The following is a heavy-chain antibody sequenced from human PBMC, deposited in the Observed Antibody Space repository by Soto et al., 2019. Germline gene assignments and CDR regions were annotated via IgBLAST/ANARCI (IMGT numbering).Heavy chain of an antibody. V-gene: IGHV5-51*01. D-gene: IGHD4-17*01. CDR1: GYSFTSYW. CDR2: IYPGDSDT. Sequence: EVQLVQSGAEVKKPGEALKISCKGSGYSFTSYWNGWVRQMPGKCLEWMGIIYPGDSDTRYSPSFQGQVTISADKSISTAYLQWSSLKASDTAMYYCARRVIDYGGNSERPQRHVYGMDVWGQGTTVTVTS. J-gene: IGHJ6*01. CDR3: ARRVIDYGGNSERPQRHVYGMDV.